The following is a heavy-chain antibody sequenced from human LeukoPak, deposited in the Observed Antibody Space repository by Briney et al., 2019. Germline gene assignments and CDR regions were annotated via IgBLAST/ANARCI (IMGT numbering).Heavy chain of an antibody. J-gene: IGHJ5*02. CDR1: GYTFTCYY. CDR3: ARQPTSSNNWFDP. CDR2: INPNSGGT. D-gene: IGHD3-16*01. V-gene: IGHV1-2*02. Sequence: ASVKVSCKASGYTFTCYYIHWVRQAPGQGLEWMGWINPNSGGTNYAQKFQGRATMTRDTSISTAYMELRSLRSDDTAVYYCARQPTSSNNWFDPWGQGTLVTVSS.